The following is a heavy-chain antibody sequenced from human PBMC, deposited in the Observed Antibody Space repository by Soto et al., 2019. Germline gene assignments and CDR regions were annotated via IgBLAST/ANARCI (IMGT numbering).Heavy chain of an antibody. CDR2: INSSSSYT. CDR3: ARTIVAAGGRRYFDL. D-gene: IGHD6-13*01. J-gene: IGHJ2*01. Sequence: QVQLVESGGGLVKPGGSLRLSCAASGFTFSDYYISWIRQAPGKGLAWVSYINSSSSYTNYADSVKGRFAISRDNAKYALYLQVNSLIAEDTAVYYCARTIVAAGGRRYFDLWGRGTLVSVSS. V-gene: IGHV3-11*05. CDR1: GFTFSDYY.